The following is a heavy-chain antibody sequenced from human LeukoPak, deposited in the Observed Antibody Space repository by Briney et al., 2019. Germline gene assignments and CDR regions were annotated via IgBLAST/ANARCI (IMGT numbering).Heavy chain of an antibody. V-gene: IGHV1-69*04. D-gene: IGHD3-22*01. J-gene: IGHJ4*02. Sequence: GASVKVSCKASGGTFSSYAISWVRQAPGQGLEWMGRIIPILGIANYAQKFQGRVTITADKSTSTAYMELSSLRSEGTAVYYCASYRDYYDSSGYYSDYWGQGTLVTVSS. CDR3: ASYRDYYDSSGYYSDY. CDR1: GGTFSSYA. CDR2: IIPILGIA.